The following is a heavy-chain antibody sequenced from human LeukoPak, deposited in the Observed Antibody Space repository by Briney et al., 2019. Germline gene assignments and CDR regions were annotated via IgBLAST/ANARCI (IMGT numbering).Heavy chain of an antibody. CDR2: IYTSGST. CDR3: ARGRNYYDSSGNFDY. J-gene: IGHJ4*02. V-gene: IGHV4-4*07. Sequence: SETLSLTCTVSGGSISSYYWSWIRQPAGKGLEWIGRIYTSGSTNYNPSLKSRVTMSVDTSKNQFSLKLSSVTAADTAVYYCARGRNYYDSSGNFDYWGQGTLVTVSS. D-gene: IGHD3-22*01. CDR1: GGSISSYY.